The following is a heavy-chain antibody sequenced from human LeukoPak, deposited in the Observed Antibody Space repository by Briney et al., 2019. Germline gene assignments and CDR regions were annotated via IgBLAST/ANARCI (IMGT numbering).Heavy chain of an antibody. J-gene: IGHJ4*02. D-gene: IGHD5-18*01. CDR1: GYTLTSYG. CDR3: ARGLNPYENTAMVTD. V-gene: IGHV1-18*01. CDR2: ISAYNGNT. Sequence: ASVKVSCKASGYTLTSYGISWVRQAPGQGLEWMGWISAYNGNTNYAQKLQGRVTMTTDTSTSTAYKELRSLRSDDTAVYYCARGLNPYENTAMVTDWGQGTLVTVSS.